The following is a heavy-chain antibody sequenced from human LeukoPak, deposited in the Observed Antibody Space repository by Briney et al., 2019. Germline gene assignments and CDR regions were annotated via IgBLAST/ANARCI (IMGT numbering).Heavy chain of an antibody. CDR2: INPSGGST. D-gene: IGHD3-3*01. CDR1: GYTFSSYY. CDR3: ARDFTIFRMTHPGDY. J-gene: IGHJ4*02. Sequence: GASVKVSCKASGYTFSSYYMHWVRQAPGQGPEWMGIINPSGGSTTYAQKFQGRVTMTRDTSTSTVYMELSSLRSEDTAVYYCARDFTIFRMTHPGDYWGQGTLVTVSS. V-gene: IGHV1-46*01.